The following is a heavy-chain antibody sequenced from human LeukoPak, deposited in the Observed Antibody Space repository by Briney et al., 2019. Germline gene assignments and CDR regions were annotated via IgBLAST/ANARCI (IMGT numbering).Heavy chain of an antibody. V-gene: IGHV4-4*02. CDR1: GGSISSSNW. J-gene: IGHJ3*02. Sequence: TSETLSLTCTVSGGSISSSNWWGWVRQPPGKGLECIGEIHHSGTTNYNPSLKSRVTISVDTSKNQFSLKLSSVTAADTAVYYCARSNGYGLIDIWGQGTMVTVSS. CDR2: IHHSGTT. CDR3: ARSNGYGLIDI. D-gene: IGHD3-22*01.